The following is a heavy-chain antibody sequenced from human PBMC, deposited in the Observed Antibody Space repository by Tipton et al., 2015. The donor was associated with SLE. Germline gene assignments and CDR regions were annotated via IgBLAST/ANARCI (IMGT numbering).Heavy chain of an antibody. CDR3: ARIHYYDSDGYFYYFDY. CDR2: SYSTGST. V-gene: IGHV4-38-2*02. J-gene: IGHJ4*02. D-gene: IGHD3-22*01. Sequence: TLSLTCTVSGYSISSGYYWGWFRQPPGKGLEWFGSSYSTGSTYYHPSLKSRVTITVDTSKNQFSLKLSSVTAADTAVYYCARIHYYDSDGYFYYFDYWGQGTLVTVSS. CDR1: GYSISSGYY.